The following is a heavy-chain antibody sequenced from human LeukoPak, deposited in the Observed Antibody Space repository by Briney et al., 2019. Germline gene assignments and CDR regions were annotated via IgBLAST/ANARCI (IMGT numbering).Heavy chain of an antibody. CDR1: GYTFTSYY. D-gene: IGHD2/OR15-2a*01. CDR2: ISAYSGNT. CDR3: ARVVNKYNSTPHNWFDP. V-gene: IGHV1-18*04. Sequence: ASVKVSSKASGYTFTSYYMHWVRQAPGQGLEWMGWISAYSGNTHYAKKFQGRVTMTTDTSTNTAYMDLRSPRSDDTAVYYCARVVNKYNSTPHNWFDPWGQGTLVTASS. J-gene: IGHJ5*02.